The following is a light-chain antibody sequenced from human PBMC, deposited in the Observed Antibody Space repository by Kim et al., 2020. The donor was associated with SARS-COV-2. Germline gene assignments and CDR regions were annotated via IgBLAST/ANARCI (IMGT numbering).Light chain of an antibody. V-gene: IGLV4-69*01. CDR3: QTWGTGIVV. CDR2: LNSDGSH. J-gene: IGLJ2*01. Sequence: SVNLTCTRSGRNSTYAIAWHQQQPEKGPRYLMKLNSDGSHSKGDGIPDRFSGSSSGAERYLTISSLQSEDEADYYCQTWGTGIVVFGGGTQLTVL. CDR1: GRNSTYA.